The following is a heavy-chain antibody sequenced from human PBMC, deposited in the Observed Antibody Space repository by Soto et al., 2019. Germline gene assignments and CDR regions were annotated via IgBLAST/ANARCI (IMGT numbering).Heavy chain of an antibody. J-gene: IGHJ4*02. Sequence: SETLSLTCTVSGGSISSGGYYWSWIRQHPGKGLEWIGYIYYSGSTYYNPSLKSRVTISVDTSKNQFSLKLSSVTAADTAVYYCARSAYSSRPYFDYWGQGTLVTVSS. D-gene: IGHD6-13*01. CDR2: IYYSGST. CDR3: ARSAYSSRPYFDY. CDR1: GGSISSGGYY. V-gene: IGHV4-31*03.